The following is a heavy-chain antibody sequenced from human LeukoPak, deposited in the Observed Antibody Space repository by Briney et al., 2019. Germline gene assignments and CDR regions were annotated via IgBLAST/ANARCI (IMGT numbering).Heavy chain of an antibody. J-gene: IGHJ3*02. D-gene: IGHD2-21*02. Sequence: PGGSLRLSCAASGFTFSSYEMNWVCQAPGKGLEWVSYISSSGSTIYYADSVKGRFTISRDNAKNSLYLQMNSLRAEDTAVYYCARDSYCGGDCYSPSAFDIWGQGTMVTVSS. CDR2: ISSSGSTI. V-gene: IGHV3-48*03. CDR1: GFTFSSYE. CDR3: ARDSYCGGDCYSPSAFDI.